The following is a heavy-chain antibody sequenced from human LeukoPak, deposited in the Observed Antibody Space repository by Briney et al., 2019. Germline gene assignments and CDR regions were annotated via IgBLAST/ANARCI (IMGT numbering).Heavy chain of an antibody. V-gene: IGHV4-39*07. CDR2: IYSSGSS. Sequence: SETLSLTCTVSGDSVTSGSYYWGWLRQTPGKGLEWIGNIYSSGSSTFNPSLKSRITISVDTSKHQFSLKLTSVTTADTAVYFCARDSGYWLYWGQGTLVTVSP. D-gene: IGHD3-22*01. J-gene: IGHJ4*02. CDR3: ARDSGYWLY. CDR1: GDSVTSGSYY.